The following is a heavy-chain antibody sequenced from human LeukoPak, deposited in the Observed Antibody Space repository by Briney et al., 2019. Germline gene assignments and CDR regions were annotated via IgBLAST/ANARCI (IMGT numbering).Heavy chain of an antibody. V-gene: IGHV3-74*01. CDR1: GFTFSTYW. J-gene: IGHJ4*02. CDR3: AKDRRAGSYDY. Sequence: GGSLRLSCTASGFTFSTYWMSWVRQAPGKGLVWVSRINSDGSSTSYADSVKGRFTISRDNAKNTLYLQMNSLRAEDTAVYYCAKDRRAGSYDYWGQGTLVTVSS. CDR2: INSDGSST. D-gene: IGHD3-10*01.